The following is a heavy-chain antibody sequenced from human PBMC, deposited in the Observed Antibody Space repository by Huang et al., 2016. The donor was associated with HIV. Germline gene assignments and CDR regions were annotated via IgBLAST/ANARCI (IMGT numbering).Heavy chain of an antibody. J-gene: IGHJ4*02. V-gene: IGHV1-69*11. CDR2: IIPTLGTA. CDR1: GGSFRNFA. Sequence: QVQLVQSGAEVKKPGSSVKVSCKASGGSFRNFAIGWVRQAPGQGLEGKGRIIPTLGTANYAQKFQGRVTIIADESTSTAYMELSSLRSEDTAVYYCATVDYYDTSGPQRGYFDNWGQGTLVTVSS. CDR3: ATVDYYDTSGPQRGYFDN. D-gene: IGHD3-22*01.